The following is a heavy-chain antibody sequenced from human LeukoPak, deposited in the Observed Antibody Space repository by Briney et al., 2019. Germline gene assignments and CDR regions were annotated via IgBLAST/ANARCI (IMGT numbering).Heavy chain of an antibody. CDR3: ATISSQFSKFGAFDI. V-gene: IGHV1-24*01. CDR2: FDPEDGET. J-gene: IGHJ3*02. CDR1: GYTLTELS. D-gene: IGHD3-16*01. Sequence: ASVKVSCKVSGYTLTELSMHWVRQAPGKGLEWMGGFDPEDGETIYAQKFQGRVTMTEDTSTDTAYMELSSLRSEDTAVYYCATISSQFSKFGAFDIWGQGTMVTVSS.